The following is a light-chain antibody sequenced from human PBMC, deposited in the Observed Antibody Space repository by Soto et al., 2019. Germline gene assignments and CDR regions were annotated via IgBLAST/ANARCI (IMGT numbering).Light chain of an antibody. V-gene: IGKV2-30*01. Sequence: VVITESLVALRFSIFQPASSSCSSNNCLVNRDGIAYLSWFQQRPGRAPRLLIYKVSSRDTGVPARFSGSGSGTDFALKISSVEAEDVGVYYCMQGPHWPITFGQGTRLEIK. CDR2: KVS. CDR3: MQGPHWPIT. CDR1: NCLVNRDGIAY. J-gene: IGKJ5*01.